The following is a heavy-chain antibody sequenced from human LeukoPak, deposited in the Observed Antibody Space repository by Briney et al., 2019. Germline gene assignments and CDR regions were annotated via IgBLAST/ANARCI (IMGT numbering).Heavy chain of an antibody. CDR2: INHSGST. CDR1: GGSFNGYY. J-gene: IGHJ1*01. D-gene: IGHD4-23*01. CDR3: ARGPPRGNSRRRREGYFQH. V-gene: IGHV4-34*01. Sequence: SETLSLTCAVYGGSFNGYYWSWIRQPPGKGLEWIGEINHSGSTNYNPSLKSRVTISVDTSKNQFSLKLSSVTAADTAVYYCARGPPRGNSRRRREGYFQHWGQGTLVTVSS.